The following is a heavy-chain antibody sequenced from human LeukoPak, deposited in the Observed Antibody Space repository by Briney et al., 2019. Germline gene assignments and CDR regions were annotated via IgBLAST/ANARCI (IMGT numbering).Heavy chain of an antibody. Sequence: SETLSLTCTVSGGSISSYYWSWIRQPPGKGLEWIGYIYYSGSTNYNPSLKSRVTISVDTSKNQFSLKLSSVAAADTAVYYCARSHCSGGSCYRNYYFDYWGQGTLVTVSS. CDR2: IYYSGST. V-gene: IGHV4-59*01. CDR3: ARSHCSGGSCYRNYYFDY. J-gene: IGHJ4*02. CDR1: GGSISSYY. D-gene: IGHD2-15*01.